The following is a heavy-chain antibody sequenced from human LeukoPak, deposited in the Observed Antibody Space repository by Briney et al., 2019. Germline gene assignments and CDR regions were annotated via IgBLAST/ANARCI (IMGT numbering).Heavy chain of an antibody. J-gene: IGHJ4*02. CDR3: ARVDTMVRGVLN. Sequence: SKTLSLTRTVSGGSISSYYWSWIRQPPGKGLEWIGYIYYSGSTNYNPSLKSRVTISVDTSKNQFSLKLSSVTAADTAVYYCARVDTMVRGVLNWGQGTLVTVSS. CDR1: GGSISSYY. CDR2: IYYSGST. D-gene: IGHD3-10*01. V-gene: IGHV4-59*01.